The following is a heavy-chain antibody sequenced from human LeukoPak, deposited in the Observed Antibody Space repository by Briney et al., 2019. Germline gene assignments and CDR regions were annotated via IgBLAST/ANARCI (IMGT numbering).Heavy chain of an antibody. J-gene: IGHJ4*02. CDR1: GYTFTSYG. D-gene: IGHD6-13*01. Sequence: ASVKVSCKASGYTFTSYGISWVRQAPGQGLEWMGWISAYNGNTNYAQKLQGRVTMTTDTSTSTAYMELRSLRSDDTAVYYCARDFPATILFIAAAGTGYFDYWGQGTLVTVSS. CDR2: ISAYNGNT. CDR3: ARDFPATILFIAAAGTGYFDY. V-gene: IGHV1-18*01.